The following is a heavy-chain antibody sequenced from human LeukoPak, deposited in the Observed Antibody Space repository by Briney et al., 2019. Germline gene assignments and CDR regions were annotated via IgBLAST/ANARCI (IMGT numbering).Heavy chain of an antibody. CDR1: GGSITGGGYS. J-gene: IGHJ2*01. Sequence: PSETLSLTCTVSGGSITGGGYSWSWIRQAPGKGLEWIGYFYHGGSTSYNPSLRSRVTISVDRSKNQFSLKLTSVAAADTAVYYCARSAFAEGYFDLWGRGTLVTASS. CDR2: FYHGGST. V-gene: IGHV4-30-2*01. CDR3: ARSAFAEGYFDL.